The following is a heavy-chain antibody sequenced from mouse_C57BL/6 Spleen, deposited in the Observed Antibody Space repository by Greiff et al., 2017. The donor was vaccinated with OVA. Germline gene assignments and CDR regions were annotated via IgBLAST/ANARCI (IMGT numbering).Heavy chain of an antibody. CDR1: GYPFTSYW. Sequence: QVQLQQPGAELVKPGASVKLSCKASGYPFTSYWMHWVKQRPGQGLEWIGMIHPNSGSTNYNEKFKSKATLTVDKSSSTAYMQLSSLTSEDSAVYYCARGNYYDSGQAWFAYWGQGTLVTVSA. V-gene: IGHV1-64*01. CDR2: IHPNSGST. D-gene: IGHD1-1*01. CDR3: ARGNYYDSGQAWFAY. J-gene: IGHJ3*01.